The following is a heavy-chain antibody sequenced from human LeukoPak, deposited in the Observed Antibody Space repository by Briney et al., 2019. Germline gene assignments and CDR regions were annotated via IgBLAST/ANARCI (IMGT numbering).Heavy chain of an antibody. CDR1: GGSISSYY. CDR3: ARLLWFGELLYEGYYFDY. CDR2: IYNSGST. V-gene: IGHV4-59*01. J-gene: IGHJ4*02. Sequence: SETLSLTCTVSGGSISSYYWSWIRLPPGKGLEWIGYIYNSGSTNYNPSLKSRVTISVDTSKNQFSLKLSSVTAADTAVYYCARLLWFGELLYEGYYFDYWGQGTLVTVSS. D-gene: IGHD3-10*01.